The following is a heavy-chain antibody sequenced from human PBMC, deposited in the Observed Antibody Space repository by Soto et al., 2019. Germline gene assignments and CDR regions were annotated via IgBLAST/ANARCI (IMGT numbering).Heavy chain of an antibody. V-gene: IGHV4-30-4*01. CDR3: ARALIQLWPHYYYGLDV. Sequence: QVQLQESGPGLVKPSQTLSLTCTVSGGSISSTDYYWSWIRQPPGKGLEWIGYIYYSGTTYYNPSLKSRVTISVDTSMNQFSLKVSSLTAADTAVYYCARALIQLWPHYYYGLDVWGQGTTVTVSS. J-gene: IGHJ6*02. CDR1: GGSISSTDYY. CDR2: IYYSGTT. D-gene: IGHD5-18*01.